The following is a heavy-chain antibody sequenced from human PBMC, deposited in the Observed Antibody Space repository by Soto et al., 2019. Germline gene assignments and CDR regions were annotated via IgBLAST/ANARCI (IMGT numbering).Heavy chain of an antibody. CDR1: GGSISSSSYY. D-gene: IGHD5-18*01. J-gene: IGHJ4*02. CDR2: IYYSGST. CDR3: ARGQSYTAILSRIDY. Sequence: PSETLSLTCTVSGGSISSSSYYWGWIRQPPGKGLEWIGSIYYSGSTNYNPSLKSRVTISVDTSKNQFSLKLSSVTAADTAVYYCARGQSYTAILSRIDYWGQGTLVPVSS. V-gene: IGHV4-39*07.